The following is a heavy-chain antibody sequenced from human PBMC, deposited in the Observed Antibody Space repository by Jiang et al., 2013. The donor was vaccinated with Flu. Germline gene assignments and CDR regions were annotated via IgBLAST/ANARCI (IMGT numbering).Heavy chain of an antibody. CDR1: GGSFSGYH. V-gene: IGHV4-34*01. CDR3: ARGRCTNGVCYYRAIYNWFDP. D-gene: IGHD2-8*01. CDR2: INHSGST. J-gene: IGHJ5*02. Sequence: LLKPSETLSLTCAVYGGSFSGYHWSWIRQPPGKGLEWIGEINHSGSTNYNPSLKSRVTISVDTSKNQFSLKLSSVTAADTAVYYCARGRCTNGVCYYRAIYNWFDPWGQGTLVTVSS.